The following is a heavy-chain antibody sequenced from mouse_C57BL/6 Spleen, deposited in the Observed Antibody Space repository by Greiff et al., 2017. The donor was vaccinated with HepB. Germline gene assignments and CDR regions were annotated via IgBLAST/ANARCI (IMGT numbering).Heavy chain of an antibody. V-gene: IGHV1-7*01. Sequence: VQRVESGVELAKPGASVKLSCKASGYTFTSYWMHWVKQRPGQGLEWIGYINPSSGYTKYNQKFKDKATLTADISSSTAYMQLSSLTYEDSAVYYCARGEYYYGSSYLLFDYWGQGTTLTVSS. D-gene: IGHD1-1*01. CDR1: GYTFTSYW. CDR3: ARGEYYYGSSYLLFDY. CDR2: INPSSGYT. J-gene: IGHJ2*01.